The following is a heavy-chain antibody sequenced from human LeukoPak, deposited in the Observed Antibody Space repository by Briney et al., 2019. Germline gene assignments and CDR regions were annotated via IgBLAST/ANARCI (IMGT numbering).Heavy chain of an antibody. J-gene: IGHJ5*01. CDR1: GYSLSELF. D-gene: IGHD1-1*01. CDR3: ATEKDELLDS. Sequence: ASVKVSCKVSGYSLSELFTHWVRQAPGKGLEWMVGFDPGDGEPMYAQKFQGRVAMTEDTSTDTAYMELRSLRSEDTAVYYCATEKDELLDSWGQGTLVTVSS. CDR2: FDPGDGEP. V-gene: IGHV1-24*01.